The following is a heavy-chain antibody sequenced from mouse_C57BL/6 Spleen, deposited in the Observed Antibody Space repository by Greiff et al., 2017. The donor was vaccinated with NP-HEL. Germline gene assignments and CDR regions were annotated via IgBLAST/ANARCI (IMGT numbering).Heavy chain of an antibody. CDR2: ISSGGSYT. CDR1: GFTFSSYG. J-gene: IGHJ2*01. Sequence: EVQLVESGGDLVKPGGSLKLSCAASGFTFSSYGMSWVRQTPDKRLEWVATISSGGSYTYYPDSVKGRFTISRDNAKNTLYLQMSSLKSEDTAMYYCARLRDGLDYWGQGTTLTVSS. V-gene: IGHV5-6*01. D-gene: IGHD1-2*01. CDR3: ARLRDGLDY.